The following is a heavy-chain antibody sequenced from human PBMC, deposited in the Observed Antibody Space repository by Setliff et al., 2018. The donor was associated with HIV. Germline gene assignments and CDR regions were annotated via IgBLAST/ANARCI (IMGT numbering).Heavy chain of an antibody. J-gene: IGHJ3*02. CDR2: ISSSDNTI. V-gene: IGHV3-48*03. CDR1: GFTFSSSE. D-gene: IGHD3-10*01. Sequence: GGSLRLSCAASGFTFSSSEMNWVRQAPGKGLEWVSYISSSDNTIHYADSVRGRFTISRDNAKNSLYLQMSSLRTEDTAVYFCARDPAFGAFDIWGQGTMVTVSS. CDR3: ARDPAFGAFDI.